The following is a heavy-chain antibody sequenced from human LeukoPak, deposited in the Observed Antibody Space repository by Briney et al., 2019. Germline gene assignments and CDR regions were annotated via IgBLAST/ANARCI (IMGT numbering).Heavy chain of an antibody. Sequence: GGSLRLSCAASGFTFNSYAMYRVRQAPGKGLEWVSGISGSGGSAHYADSVKGRFTISRDNSKNTVYLQMDSLRVEDTAVYYCGKTTTGYSSGRYPGWPVDYWGQGTLVTVSS. D-gene: IGHD3-22*01. V-gene: IGHV3-23*01. CDR1: GFTFNSYA. CDR3: GKTTTGYSSGRYPGWPVDY. J-gene: IGHJ4*02. CDR2: ISGSGGSA.